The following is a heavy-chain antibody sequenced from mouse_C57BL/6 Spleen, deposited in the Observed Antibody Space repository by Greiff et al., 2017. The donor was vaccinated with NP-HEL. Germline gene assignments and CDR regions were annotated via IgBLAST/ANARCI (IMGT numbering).Heavy chain of an antibody. V-gene: IGHV2-3*01. J-gene: IGHJ3*01. D-gene: IGHD2-5*01. CDR1: GFSLTSYG. CDR3: ASSNFSPWFAY. Sequence: VKLMESGPGLVAPSQCLSITCTVSGFSLTSYGVSWVRQPPGKGLEWLGVIWGDGSTNYHSALISRMSISKDNSNGQVYLKLNSLQTDDTATYYCASSNFSPWFAYWGQGTLVTVSA. CDR2: IWGDGST.